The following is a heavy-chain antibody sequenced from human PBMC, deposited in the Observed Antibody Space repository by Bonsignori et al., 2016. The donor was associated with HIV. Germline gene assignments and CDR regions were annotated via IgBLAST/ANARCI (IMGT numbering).Heavy chain of an antibody. CDR3: ARDLVMIPRHRFFDS. CDR2: INHSGTT. J-gene: IGHJ4*02. D-gene: IGHD6-6*01. CDR1: GGSFTGHF. Sequence: SETLSLTCAVYGGSFTGHFWSWIRQSPGKGLEWIGEINHSGTTNYNPSLQSRVNISVDTSKNQFSLSLTSVTTADTAIYYCARDLVMIPRHRFFDSWGQGTLVTVSS. V-gene: IGHV4-34*01.